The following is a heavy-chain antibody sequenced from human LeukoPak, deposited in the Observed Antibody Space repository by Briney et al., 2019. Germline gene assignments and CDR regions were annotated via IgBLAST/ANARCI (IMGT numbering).Heavy chain of an antibody. Sequence: GGSLRLSCAASGFTFSSYSMNWVRQAPGKGLEWVSSISSSSSYIYYADSVKGRFTISRDNAKNSLYLQMNSLRAEDTAVYYCARDPALLWFGEEYYYYGMDVRGQGTTVTVSS. CDR1: GFTFSSYS. CDR3: ARDPALLWFGEEYYYYGMDV. V-gene: IGHV3-21*01. CDR2: ISSSSSYI. D-gene: IGHD3-10*01. J-gene: IGHJ6*02.